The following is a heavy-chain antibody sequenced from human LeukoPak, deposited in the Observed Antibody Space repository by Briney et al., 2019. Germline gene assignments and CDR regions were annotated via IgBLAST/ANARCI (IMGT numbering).Heavy chain of an antibody. D-gene: IGHD3-10*01. CDR3: ARGIYGSGSYSYMDV. Sequence: PSETLSLTCTVSGGSISSSSYYWGWIRQPPGKGLEWIGSIYYSGSTYYNPSLKSRVTISVDTSKNQFSLKLSSVTAADTAVYYCARGIYGSGSYSYMDVWGKGTTVTVSS. CDR1: GGSISSSSYY. J-gene: IGHJ6*03. CDR2: IYYSGST. V-gene: IGHV4-39*07.